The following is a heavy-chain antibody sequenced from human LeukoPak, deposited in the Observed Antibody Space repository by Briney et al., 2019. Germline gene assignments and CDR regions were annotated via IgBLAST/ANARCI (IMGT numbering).Heavy chain of an antibody. J-gene: IGHJ4*02. CDR2: IYSGGST. CDR1: GFTVSSNY. Sequence: GGSLRLSCAVSGFTVSSNYMSWVRQAPGKGLEWVSVIYSGGSTYYADSVKGRFTISRDNSKNTLYLQINSLRAEDTAMYYCARGIAAAGTALYNWGQGALVTVSS. V-gene: IGHV3-53*01. D-gene: IGHD6-13*01. CDR3: ARGIAAAGTALYN.